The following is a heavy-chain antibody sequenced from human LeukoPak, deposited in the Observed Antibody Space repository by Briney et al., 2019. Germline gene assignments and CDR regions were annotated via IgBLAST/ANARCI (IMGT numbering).Heavy chain of an antibody. J-gene: IGHJ4*02. V-gene: IGHV4-39*01. CDR1: GGSISSGDYY. CDR3: VVGYCSSTSCPSPPDY. Sequence: SETLSLTCTVSGGSISSGDYYWSWIRQPPGKGLEWIGSIYYSGSTYYNPSLKSRVTISVDTSKNQFSLKLSSVTAADTAVYYCVVGYCSSTSCPSPPDYWGQGTLVTVSS. CDR2: IYYSGST. D-gene: IGHD2-2*01.